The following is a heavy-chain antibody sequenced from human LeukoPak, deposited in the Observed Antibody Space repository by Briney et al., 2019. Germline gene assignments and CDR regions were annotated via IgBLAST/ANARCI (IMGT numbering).Heavy chain of an antibody. Sequence: PGGSLRLSCAASGFTFSDYYMSWIRQAPGKGLEWVSYISSGSSTIYYADSVKGRFTISRDNAKNSLYLQMNSLRAEDTAVYYCARAATGYDYGYYYWGQGTLVTVSS. CDR3: ARAATGYDYGYYY. J-gene: IGHJ4*02. D-gene: IGHD5-18*01. CDR1: GFTFSDYY. CDR2: ISSGSSTI. V-gene: IGHV3-11*04.